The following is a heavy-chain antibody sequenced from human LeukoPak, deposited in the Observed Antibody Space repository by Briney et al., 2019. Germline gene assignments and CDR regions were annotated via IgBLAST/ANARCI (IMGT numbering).Heavy chain of an antibody. Sequence: SETLSLTCTLSGGSISSYYWSWIRQPPGKGLEWIGYIYYSGSTNYKPSLKSRVTISVDTSKNQFSLKLSSMTAADTAVYYCARGGYYGSGNDFRFDPWGQGTLVTVSS. D-gene: IGHD3-10*01. CDR1: GGSISSYY. J-gene: IGHJ5*02. CDR2: IYYSGST. V-gene: IGHV4-59*01. CDR3: ARGGYYGSGNDFRFDP.